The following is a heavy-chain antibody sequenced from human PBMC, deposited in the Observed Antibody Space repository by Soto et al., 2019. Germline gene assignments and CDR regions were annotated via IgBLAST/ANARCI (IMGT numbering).Heavy chain of an antibody. J-gene: IGHJ4*02. V-gene: IGHV1-18*01. Sequence: QVQLVQSGAEAKEPGASVRVSCKASGYTFSSYGFSWVRQAPGQGLEWVAWISANSGDTNSAQKFQGRVTLTTDTSTSTAYMDLRSLTSDDTAIYYCARDFRDSCGGTSCIYFDFWGQGTLVTVSS. CDR3: ARDFRDSCGGTSCIYFDF. CDR2: ISANSGDT. CDR1: GYTFSSYG. D-gene: IGHD2-2*01.